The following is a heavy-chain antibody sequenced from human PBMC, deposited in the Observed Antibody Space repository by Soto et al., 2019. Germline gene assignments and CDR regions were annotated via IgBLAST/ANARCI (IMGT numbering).Heavy chain of an antibody. J-gene: IGHJ4*02. V-gene: IGHV3-15*07. D-gene: IGHD2-15*01. CDR2: IKSKTDGGTT. CDR1: GFTFSNAW. Sequence: PGGSLRLSCAASGFTFSNAWMNWARQAPGKGLEWVGRIKSKTDGGTTDYAAPVKGRFTISRDDSKNTLYLQMNSLRSEDTAVYYCAAISGGTEPYYFDYWGQGTLVTVSS. CDR3: AAISGGTEPYYFDY.